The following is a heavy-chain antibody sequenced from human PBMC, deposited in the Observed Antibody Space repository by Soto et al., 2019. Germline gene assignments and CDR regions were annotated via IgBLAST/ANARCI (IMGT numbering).Heavy chain of an antibody. J-gene: IGHJ4*02. CDR3: ASGAMDY. D-gene: IGHD5-18*01. Sequence: GWSLRLSCASSVFTFISYAMHWVRQAPGKGLEWVAVISYDGSNKYYADSVKGRFTVSRDNSKNTLYLQMNSLRAEDTAVYYCASGAMDYWGQGTLVTVSS. CDR1: VFTFISYA. CDR2: ISYDGSNK. V-gene: IGHV3-30-3*01.